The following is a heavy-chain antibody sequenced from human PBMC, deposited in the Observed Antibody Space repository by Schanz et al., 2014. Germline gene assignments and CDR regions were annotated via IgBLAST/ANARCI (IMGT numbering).Heavy chain of an antibody. J-gene: IGHJ4*02. Sequence: EVQLVESGGGLVKPGGSLRLSCGVSGFTASSHSMNWVRQAPGKGLEWVSSISSRSSHIYYADSVKGRFTVSRDNAKNSVYLQMNGLRVEDTAVYYCVRERTSYGGNSCCFDHWGQGTLVTVSS. V-gene: IGHV3-21*02. CDR3: VRERTSYGGNSCCFDH. CDR2: ISSRSSHI. D-gene: IGHD5-18*01. CDR1: GFTASSHS.